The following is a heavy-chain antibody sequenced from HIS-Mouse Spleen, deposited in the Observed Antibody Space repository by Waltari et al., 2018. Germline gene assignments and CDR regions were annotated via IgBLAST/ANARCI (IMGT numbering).Heavy chain of an antibody. Sequence: QVQLVQSGAEVKKPGSSVKVSCKASGAPFTSYAISRVRQAPGPGLEWMGRIIPILGIANYAQKFQGRVTITADKSTSTAYMELSSLRSEDTAVYYCARHPEIAAAVGAFDIWGQGTMVTVSS. V-gene: IGHV1-69*04. CDR1: GAPFTSYA. CDR3: ARHPEIAAAVGAFDI. J-gene: IGHJ3*02. CDR2: IIPILGIA. D-gene: IGHD6-13*01.